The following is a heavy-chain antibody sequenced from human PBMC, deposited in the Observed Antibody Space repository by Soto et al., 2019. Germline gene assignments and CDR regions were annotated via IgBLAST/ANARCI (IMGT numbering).Heavy chain of an antibody. CDR3: ARGVRNYYGVDV. V-gene: IGHV3-74*01. D-gene: IGHD2-21*01. CDR2: INTDGSTT. J-gene: IGHJ6*02. CDR1: GFTFSSYW. Sequence: EVQLVESGGGLVQPGGSLRLSCAASGFTFSSYWMHWVRQAPGKGLVWVSRINTDGSTTNYADSVKGRFTISRDNAKNTVHLQMNSLRAEDAAAYYCARGVRNYYGVDVWGQGTTVTVSS.